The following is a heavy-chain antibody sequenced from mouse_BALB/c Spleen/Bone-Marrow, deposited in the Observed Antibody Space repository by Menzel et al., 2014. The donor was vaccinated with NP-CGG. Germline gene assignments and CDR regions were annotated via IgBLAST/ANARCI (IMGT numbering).Heavy chain of an antibody. J-gene: IGHJ2*01. Sequence: EVQLQQPGAELVKPGASVKLSCTASGFNIKDTYMHWVKQRPEQGLEWIGRIDPANGNTKYDPKFQGKATITADTSSNTAYLQLGSLTAEDTAVYYCAYGSSYDYFDNWGQGTTLTVPS. CDR3: AYGSSYDYFDN. CDR1: GFNIKDTY. D-gene: IGHD1-1*01. CDR2: IDPANGNT. V-gene: IGHV14-3*02.